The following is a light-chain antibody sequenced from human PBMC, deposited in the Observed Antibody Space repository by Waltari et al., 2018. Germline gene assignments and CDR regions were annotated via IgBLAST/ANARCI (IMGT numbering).Light chain of an antibody. CDR1: SSHVSGYNY. Sequence: QSALTQPASVSVSPGQSITISCTGTSSHVSGYNYVSWYQQHPGKVPKVLIYEVSNRPSGVSHRFSGSKSGNTASLTISGLQAEDEADYYCSSYRSGSILVFGGGTKVTVL. V-gene: IGLV2-14*01. CDR2: EVS. CDR3: SSYRSGSILV. J-gene: IGLJ2*01.